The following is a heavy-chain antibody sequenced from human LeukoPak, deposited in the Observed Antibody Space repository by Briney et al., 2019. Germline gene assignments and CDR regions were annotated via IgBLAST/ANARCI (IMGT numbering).Heavy chain of an antibody. J-gene: IGHJ4*02. Sequence: ASVKVSCNASGYNLNTYHIHWVRQAPGQGLEGMGIITSTGTTTISAKKFHRRVTMTRDTYTSTVYIYLSRLTSDDPPAYLCATEYVRPHYFDWWGQGNLVTVSS. CDR1: GYNLNTYH. V-gene: IGHV1-46*02. D-gene: IGHD1-14*01. CDR2: ITSTGTTT. CDR3: ATEYVRPHYFDW.